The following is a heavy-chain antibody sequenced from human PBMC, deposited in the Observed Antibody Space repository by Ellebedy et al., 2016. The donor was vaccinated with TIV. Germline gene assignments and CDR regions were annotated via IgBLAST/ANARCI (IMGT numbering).Heavy chain of an antibody. V-gene: IGHV1-2*02. CDR2: ISVNSGGT. J-gene: IGHJ5*02. CDR1: GYTFTGYY. Sequence: ASVKVSCKASGYTFTGYYMHWVRQAPGQGPEWMGWISVNSGGTNYAQRFQGRVAMTRDTSINTAYMELSRLRSDDTAVYYCARDGGVGEDWFDPWGQGTQVTVSS. CDR3: ARDGGVGEDWFDP. D-gene: IGHD3-10*01.